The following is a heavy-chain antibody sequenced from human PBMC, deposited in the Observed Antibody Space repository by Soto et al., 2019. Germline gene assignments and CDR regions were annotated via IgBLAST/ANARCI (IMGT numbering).Heavy chain of an antibody. Sequence: GGSLRLSCAASGFTFSSYGMHWVRQAPGKGLEWVAVISYDGSNKYYADSVKGRFTISRDNSKNTLYLQMNSLRAEDTAVYYCAKGRLRNFMIVVDDAFDIWGQGTMVTVSS. V-gene: IGHV3-30*18. CDR3: AKGRLRNFMIVVDDAFDI. J-gene: IGHJ3*02. CDR1: GFTFSSYG. CDR2: ISYDGSNK. D-gene: IGHD3-22*01.